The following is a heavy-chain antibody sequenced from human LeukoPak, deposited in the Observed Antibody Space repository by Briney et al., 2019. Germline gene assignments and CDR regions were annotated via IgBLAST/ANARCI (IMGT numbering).Heavy chain of an antibody. CDR2: MSSDGNAM. CDR1: GFTSTAYL. Sequence: PGGSLRLSCAASGFTSTAYLIHWVRQAPGKGLEWVAVMSSDGNAMFYADSVKGRFTISRDNSKNTLYLQMNSLRAEDTAVYYCVRESEYYFDHSASFDYWGQGTLVTVSS. CDR3: VRESEYYFDHSASFDY. V-gene: IGHV3-30-3*01. J-gene: IGHJ4*02. D-gene: IGHD3-22*01.